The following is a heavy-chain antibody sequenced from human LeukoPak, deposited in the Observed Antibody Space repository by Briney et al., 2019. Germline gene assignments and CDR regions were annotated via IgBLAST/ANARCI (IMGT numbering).Heavy chain of an antibody. D-gene: IGHD1-26*01. J-gene: IGHJ4*02. CDR3: ARDPVGAPGY. V-gene: IGHV1-69*13. Sequence: GASVKVSCKASGGTFSSYAISWVRQAPGQGLEWMGGIIPIFGTANYAQKFQGRVTITADESTSTAYMELRSLRSDDTAVYYCARDPVGAPGYWGQGTLVTVSS. CDR1: GGTFSSYA. CDR2: IIPIFGTA.